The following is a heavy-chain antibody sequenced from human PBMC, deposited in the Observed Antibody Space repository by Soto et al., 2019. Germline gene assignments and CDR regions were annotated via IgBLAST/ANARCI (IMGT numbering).Heavy chain of an antibody. J-gene: IGHJ6*02. D-gene: IGHD1-7*01. V-gene: IGHV1-2*02. CDR1: GYTFTGQY. CDR3: ARESSGITLYGMDV. Sequence: ASVKVSCKASGYTFTGQYMHWVRQAPGQGLEWMGWINPNSGDTNYAQKFQGRVTMTRDTSIGTAYMELSSLRSNDTAIYYCARESSGITLYGMDVWAQGTTVTSP. CDR2: INPNSGDT.